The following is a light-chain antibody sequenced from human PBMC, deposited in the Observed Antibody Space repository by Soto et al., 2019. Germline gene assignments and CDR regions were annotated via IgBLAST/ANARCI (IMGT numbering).Light chain of an antibody. CDR1: SSDVGGYNY. Sequence: QSVLTQPRSVFASPGQSVTISCTGTSSDVGGYNYVSWFQQHPGKAPKVMIYDVSKRPSGVPDRFSGSKSGNTASLTISGLQAEDEADYYCFSHRSGDSHVFGTGTKVTVL. V-gene: IGLV2-11*01. J-gene: IGLJ1*01. CDR3: FSHRSGDSHV. CDR2: DVS.